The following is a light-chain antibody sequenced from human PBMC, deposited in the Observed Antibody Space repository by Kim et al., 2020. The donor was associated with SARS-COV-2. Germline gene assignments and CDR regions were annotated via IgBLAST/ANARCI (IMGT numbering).Light chain of an antibody. Sequence: SVGNRVTVTCRTSQVMHTYLAWFQQKPRQAPKSLIYSASNLHSGVPSRFSGRGSETDFTLTINSLRPEDFAIYYCQQYNRYPYTFGQGTKLEI. J-gene: IGKJ2*01. CDR3: QQYNRYPYT. CDR1: QVMHTY. CDR2: SAS. V-gene: IGKV1-16*01.